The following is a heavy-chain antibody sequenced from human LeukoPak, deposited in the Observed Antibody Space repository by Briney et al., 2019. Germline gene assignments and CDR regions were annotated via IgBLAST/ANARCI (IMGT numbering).Heavy chain of an antibody. CDR1: GDSISSDY. Sequence: PSETLSLTCSVSGDSISSDYWSWIRQLAGKGLEWIGRIYTTGSTNYNPSLKSRVTMSVDMSKNQFSLKLSSVTAADTAVYYCASASGYWGQGTLVTVSS. V-gene: IGHV4-4*07. J-gene: IGHJ4*02. D-gene: IGHD6-19*01. CDR2: IYTTGST. CDR3: ASASGY.